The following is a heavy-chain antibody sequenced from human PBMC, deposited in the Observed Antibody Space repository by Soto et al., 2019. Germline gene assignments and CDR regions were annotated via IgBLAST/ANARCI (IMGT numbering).Heavy chain of an antibody. CDR2: VFYTGRA. V-gene: IGHV4-59*03. J-gene: IGHJ5*02. CDR1: GGSLGSYY. D-gene: IGHD3-3*01. CDR3: AARITVFGLLIPPFDP. Sequence: SETLSLTCTVSGGSLGSYYWSWIRQPPGKGLEWIGYVFYTGRANYNASLKSRVSISLDTSNYQFSLRLSSVTAADTAIYYCAARITVFGLLIPPFDPWGQGTKVAVSS.